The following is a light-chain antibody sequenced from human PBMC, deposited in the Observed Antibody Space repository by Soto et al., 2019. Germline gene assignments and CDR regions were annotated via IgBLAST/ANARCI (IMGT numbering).Light chain of an antibody. CDR1: QSVSSN. Sequence: EIVLTQSPATLSSSPGERATLSCRASQSVSSNLAWYQQKPGQAPRLLIYDASNRATGIPARFSGSGSGTDFTLTIRSLEPEDFAVYYCPQRSNWPRTFGQGTKVEIK. CDR2: DAS. V-gene: IGKV3-11*01. CDR3: PQRSNWPRT. J-gene: IGKJ1*01.